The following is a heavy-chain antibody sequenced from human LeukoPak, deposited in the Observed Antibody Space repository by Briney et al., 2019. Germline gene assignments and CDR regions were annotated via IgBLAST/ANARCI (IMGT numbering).Heavy chain of an antibody. Sequence: GGPLRLSCAASGFTFSSHAMSWVRQAPGKGLEWVSAISGSGGSTYYADSVKGRFTISRDNSKNTLYLQMNSLRPEDTAVYYCAKRYGGNPSFDYWGQGTLVTVSS. D-gene: IGHD4-23*01. V-gene: IGHV3-23*01. CDR1: GFTFSSHA. J-gene: IGHJ4*02. CDR3: AKRYGGNPSFDY. CDR2: ISGSGGST.